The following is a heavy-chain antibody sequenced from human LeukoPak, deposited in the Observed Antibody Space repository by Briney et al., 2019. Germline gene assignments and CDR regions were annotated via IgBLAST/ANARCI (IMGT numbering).Heavy chain of an antibody. V-gene: IGHV4-31*03. CDR2: IYYSGST. J-gene: IGHJ4*02. CDR1: GGSISTGGYY. Sequence: SETLSLTCTVSGGSISTGGYYWSWIRQHPEKGLEWIGYIYYSGSTYFNPSLKSRVTISEDTSTNQFSLKLSSVTAADTAVYYCVRGRGDYYDSSGGYYFDFWGQGTLVTVTS. CDR3: VRGRGDYYDSSGGYYFDF. D-gene: IGHD3-22*01.